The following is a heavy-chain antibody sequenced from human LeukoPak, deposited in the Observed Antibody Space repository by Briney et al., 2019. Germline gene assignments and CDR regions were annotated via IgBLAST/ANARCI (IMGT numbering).Heavy chain of an antibody. CDR2: LSGRGDSK. CDR1: GFTFSNHA. J-gene: IGHJ4*02. D-gene: IGHD5-24*01. V-gene: IGHV3-23*01. Sequence: GGSLRLSCVASGFTFSNHAVSWVRQSPGKGLEWVSGLSGRGDSKYYSDAVNGRFSISRDNSRNTLFLQLNRLRPEDTAVYFCAKVRRETEMFTDGDFDSWGQGTLVTVSS. CDR3: AKVRRETEMFTDGDFDS.